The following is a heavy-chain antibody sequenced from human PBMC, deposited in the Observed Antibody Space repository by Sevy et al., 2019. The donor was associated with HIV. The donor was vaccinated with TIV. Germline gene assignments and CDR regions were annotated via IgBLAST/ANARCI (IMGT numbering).Heavy chain of an antibody. V-gene: IGHV1-18*01. D-gene: IGHD3-22*01. Sequence: ASLKVSCKASGYTFTSYGISWVRQAPGQGLEWMGWISAYNGNTNYAQKLQGRVTMTTDTSTSTAYMELRSLRSDDTAVYYCARGRAVYYYDSSGYIDYWGQGTLVTVSS. CDR3: ARGRAVYYYDSSGYIDY. J-gene: IGHJ4*02. CDR1: GYTFTSYG. CDR2: ISAYNGNT.